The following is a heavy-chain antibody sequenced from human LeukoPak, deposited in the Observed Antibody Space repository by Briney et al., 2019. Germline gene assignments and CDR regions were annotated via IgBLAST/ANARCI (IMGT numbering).Heavy chain of an antibody. CDR1: GGSISSSSYY. CDR3: ARGNILSGYCFDF. V-gene: IGHV4-39*07. CDR2: IYDSGST. Sequence: SETLSLTCTVSGGSISSSSYYWGWIRQPPGKGLEWIGSIYDSGSTYNNPSLKSRVTISIDTSKNQLSLKLSSVTAADTAVYYCARGNILSGYCFDFWGQGALVTVSS. J-gene: IGHJ4*02. D-gene: IGHD3-9*01.